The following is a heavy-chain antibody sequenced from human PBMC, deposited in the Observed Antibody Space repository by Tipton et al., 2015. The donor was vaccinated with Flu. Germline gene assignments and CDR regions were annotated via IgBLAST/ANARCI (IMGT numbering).Heavy chain of an antibody. CDR1: GDSVSRSDVA. J-gene: IGHJ4*02. D-gene: IGHD1-14*01. CDR2: TYYRSRWTT. Sequence: GLVKPSQTLSLTCAISGDSVSRSDVAWNWIRQSPSRGLEWLGRTYYRSRWTTDYSLSVKSRIIINLDTSNNQLSLQLSSVTPEDTGVYYCARGRYTSFDYWGQGTLVIVSS. V-gene: IGHV6-1*01. CDR3: ARGRYTSFDY.